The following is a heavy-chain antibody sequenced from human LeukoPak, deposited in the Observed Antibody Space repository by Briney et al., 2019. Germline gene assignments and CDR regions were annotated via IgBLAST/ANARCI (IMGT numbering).Heavy chain of an antibody. CDR2: VIPIFGTA. CDR1: GGTFSRYA. J-gene: IGHJ4*02. Sequence: VKVSRKASGGTFSRYAISWGRQAPGQGVGWVGGVIPIFGTANYAQKFQGRVTITADKSTSTAYMELSSLRSEDTAVYYCARVRDYYDFWSGYYDYWGQGTLVTVSS. D-gene: IGHD3-3*01. CDR3: ARVRDYYDFWSGYYDY. V-gene: IGHV1-69*13.